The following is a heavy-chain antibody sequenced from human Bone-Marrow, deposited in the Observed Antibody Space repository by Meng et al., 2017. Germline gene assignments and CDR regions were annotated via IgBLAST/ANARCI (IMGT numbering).Heavy chain of an antibody. D-gene: IGHD6-13*01. V-gene: IGHV3-11*01. CDR3: ARMRPYNSRTNFDY. CDR2: MHGSGTTI. CDR1: GITLSDYY. J-gene: IGHJ4*02. Sequence: VQLVGFVGGVVHPGGSLRLSSAASGITLSDYYMSWSRQAPGKGLEWVSYMHGSGTTIHYADSVRDRFTISGDNAKNSLYLQMNSLTADDTAVYFCARMRPYNSRTNFDYWGQGTLDTVSS.